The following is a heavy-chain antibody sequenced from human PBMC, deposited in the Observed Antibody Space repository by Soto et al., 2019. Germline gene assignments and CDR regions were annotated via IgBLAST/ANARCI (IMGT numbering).Heavy chain of an antibody. CDR3: ARGLASSIAAAKYYFDY. Sequence: SETLSLTCSISGGSIGTYYWTWVRQPPGKGLEWIGSISHTGSTNNNPSFKPRLSISVDTSKNQFSLKLSSVTAADTAVYYCARGLASSIAAAKYYFDYWGQGTLVTVSS. V-gene: IGHV4-59*01. J-gene: IGHJ4*02. D-gene: IGHD6-13*01. CDR2: ISHTGST. CDR1: GGSIGTYY.